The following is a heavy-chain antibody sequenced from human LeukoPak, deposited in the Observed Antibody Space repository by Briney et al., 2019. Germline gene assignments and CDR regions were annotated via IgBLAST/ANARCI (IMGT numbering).Heavy chain of an antibody. D-gene: IGHD5-24*01. CDR2: IYYSGST. J-gene: IGHJ4*02. Sequence: SETLSLTCTVSGGSISSSSYYWGWIRQPPGKGLEWIGNIYYSGSTYYNPSLKSRVTISVDTSKNQFSLKLSSVTAADTAVYYCARSLMAGKGLNFDYWGQGTLVTVSS. CDR1: GGSISSSSYY. V-gene: IGHV4-39*07. CDR3: ARSLMAGKGLNFDY.